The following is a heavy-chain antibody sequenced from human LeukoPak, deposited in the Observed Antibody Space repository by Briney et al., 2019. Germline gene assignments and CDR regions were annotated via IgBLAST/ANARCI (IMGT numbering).Heavy chain of an antibody. D-gene: IGHD5-12*01. CDR3: AKDRVKWLRLRGYCDY. Sequence: GGSLRLSCAASGFTFSSYGMHWVRQAPGKGLEWVAVISYDGSNKYYADSVKGRFTISRDNSKNTLYLQRSSLRAEHTAVYCCAKDRVKWLRLRGYCDYWGQGTLVTVSA. J-gene: IGHJ4*02. V-gene: IGHV3-30*18. CDR2: ISYDGSNK. CDR1: GFTFSSYG.